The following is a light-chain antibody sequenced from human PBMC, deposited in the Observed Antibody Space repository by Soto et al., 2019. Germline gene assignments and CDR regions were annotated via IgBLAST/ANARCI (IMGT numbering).Light chain of an antibody. CDR2: GAY. CDR3: QQYGTAPWT. Sequence: EVVLTRSPGTLSLSSGDRATLSCRASQSVINSYLAWYQQKPGQAPSLXLYGAYNRATGIPDRFSGSGSGTDFTLTISRLEPEDFEVYYCQQYGTAPWTFGQGTKVDIK. CDR1: QSVINSY. V-gene: IGKV3-20*01. J-gene: IGKJ1*01.